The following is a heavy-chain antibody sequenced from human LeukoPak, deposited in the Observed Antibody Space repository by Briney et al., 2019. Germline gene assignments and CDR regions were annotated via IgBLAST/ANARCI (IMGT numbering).Heavy chain of an antibody. CDR1: GFTFSTYA. CDR2: ISGSGGST. Sequence: PGGSLRLSCAASGFTFSTYAMTWVRLAPGRGLEWVSAISGSGGSTSYADSVKGRFTISRDNSKNTLYLQMNSLRAEDTAVYYCAKSGGLSGSGRLGMDVWGQGTTVTVSS. CDR3: AKSGGLSGSGRLGMDV. J-gene: IGHJ6*02. D-gene: IGHD3-10*01. V-gene: IGHV3-23*01.